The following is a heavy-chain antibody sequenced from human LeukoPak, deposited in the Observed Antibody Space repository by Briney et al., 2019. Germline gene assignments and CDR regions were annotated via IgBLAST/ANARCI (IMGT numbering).Heavy chain of an antibody. Sequence: SETLSLTCTVSGGYISSTSYYWGWLRQPPGKGLEWIGIIYNRGSTDYNPSLKSRVTISVDTSKNQFSLKLNSVTAADTAVYYCARGGGPPYHDYWGQGTLVTVSS. V-gene: IGHV4-39*07. D-gene: IGHD6-25*01. CDR3: ARGGGPPYHDY. J-gene: IGHJ4*02. CDR1: GGYISSTSYY. CDR2: IYNRGST.